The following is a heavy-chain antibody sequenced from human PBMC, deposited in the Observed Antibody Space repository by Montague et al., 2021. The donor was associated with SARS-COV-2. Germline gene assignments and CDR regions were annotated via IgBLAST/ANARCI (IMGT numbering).Heavy chain of an antibody. Sequence: SETLSLTCTVSGYSISSGYYWGWIRQPPGKGLEWIGIIYHSGSTYYNPSLKSRVTISVDTSKNQFSLKLSSVTAADTAVYYCARCQDCSTASGHFDYWGQGTLVTVSS. J-gene: IGHJ4*02. V-gene: IGHV4-38-2*02. D-gene: IGHD2-2*01. CDR2: IYHSGST. CDR1: GYSISSGYY. CDR3: ARCQDCSTASGHFDY.